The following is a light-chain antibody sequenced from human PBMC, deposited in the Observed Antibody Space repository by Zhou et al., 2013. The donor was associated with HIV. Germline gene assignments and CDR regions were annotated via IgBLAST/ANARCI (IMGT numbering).Light chain of an antibody. V-gene: IGKV3-15*01. J-gene: IGKJ2*01. CDR1: QSVSNN. Sequence: EIVLTQSPGTLSLSPGERAALSCRASQSVSNNFLAWYQQKPGQAPRLLIYGASTRATGIPARFSGSGSGTEFTLTISSLQSEDFAVYYCQQYDNWPYPFGQGTKLEIK. CDR2: GAS. CDR3: QQYDNWPYP.